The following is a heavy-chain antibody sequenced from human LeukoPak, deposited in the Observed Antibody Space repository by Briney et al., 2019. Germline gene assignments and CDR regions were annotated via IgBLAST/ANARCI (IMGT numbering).Heavy chain of an antibody. D-gene: IGHD3-10*01. CDR3: ARDLASIWFERL. CDR2: ISYDGSNK. J-gene: IGHJ6*02. V-gene: IGHV3-30-3*01. Sequence: GGSLRLSCAASGFTFSSYAMHWVRQAPVKGLEWVAVISYDGSNKYYADSVKGRFTISRDNSKNTLYLQMNSLRAEDTAVYYCARDLASIWFERLWGQGTTVTVSS. CDR1: GFTFSSYA.